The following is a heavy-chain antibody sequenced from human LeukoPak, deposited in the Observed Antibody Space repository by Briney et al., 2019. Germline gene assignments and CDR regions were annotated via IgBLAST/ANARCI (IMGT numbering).Heavy chain of an antibody. CDR2: ISGSGVSGGNT. Sequence: PGGSLRLSCTASGFTFCDYAMSWVRQAPGKGLEWVSNISGSGVSGGNTYYADSVKGRFTISRDKSKNTLYLQMNSLRTEDTAVYYCAKSGNNRFDYWGQGTLVTVSS. CDR1: GFTFCDYA. D-gene: IGHD4-23*01. J-gene: IGHJ4*02. CDR3: AKSGNNRFDY. V-gene: IGHV3-23*01.